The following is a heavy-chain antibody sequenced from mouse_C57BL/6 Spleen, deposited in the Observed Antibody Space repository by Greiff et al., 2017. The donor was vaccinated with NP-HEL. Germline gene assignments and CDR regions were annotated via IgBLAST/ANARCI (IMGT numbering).Heavy chain of an antibody. J-gene: IGHJ3*01. CDR1: GYAFSSYW. Sequence: QVQLQQSGAELVKPGASVKISCKASGYAFSSYWMNWVKQRPGKGLEWIGQIYPGDGDTNYNGKFKGKATLTADKSSSTAYMQLSSLTSEDSAVYFCARGGSGYETWFAYWGQGTLVTVSA. D-gene: IGHD3-2*02. CDR3: ARGGSGYETWFAY. V-gene: IGHV1-80*01. CDR2: IYPGDGDT.